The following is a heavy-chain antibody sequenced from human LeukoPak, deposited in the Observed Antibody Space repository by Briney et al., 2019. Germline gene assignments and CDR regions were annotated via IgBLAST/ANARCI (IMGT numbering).Heavy chain of an antibody. CDR1: GFTFSTYW. D-gene: IGHD6-19*01. CDR2: INEHGSIT. CDR3: ARDVAGAGSH. J-gene: IGHJ4*01. Sequence: GGSLRLSCAPSGFTFSTYWMHWVRQTPGEGLVWVSRINEHGSITDYADSVRDRFTISRDNAKNTLYLHMNSLRAEDTAMYYCARDVAGAGSHWGHGTLVTVSS. V-gene: IGHV3-74*01.